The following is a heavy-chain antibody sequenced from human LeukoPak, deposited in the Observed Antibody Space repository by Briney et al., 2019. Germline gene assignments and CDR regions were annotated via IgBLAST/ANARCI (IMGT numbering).Heavy chain of an antibody. J-gene: IGHJ4*02. CDR3: ARGLRGGTMVRGADY. CDR1: GYTFTSYA. Sequence: GASVKVSCKASGYTFTSYAMNWVRQAPGQGLEWMGWINTNTGNPTYAQGFTGRFVFSLDTSVSTAYLQISSLKAEDTAVYYCARGLRGGTMVRGADYWGRGTLVTVSS. V-gene: IGHV7-4-1*02. D-gene: IGHD3-10*01. CDR2: INTNTGNP.